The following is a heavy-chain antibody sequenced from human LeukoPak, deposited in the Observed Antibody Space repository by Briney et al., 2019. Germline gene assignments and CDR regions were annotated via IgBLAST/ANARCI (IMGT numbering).Heavy chain of an antibody. D-gene: IGHD3-22*01. Sequence: NPSETLSLTCAVYGGSFSGYYWSWIRQPPGKGLEWIGEINHSGSTNYNPSLKSRVTISVDTSKNQFSLKLSSATAADTAVYYCARGVDYYDSSGYYYWGQGTLVTVSS. J-gene: IGHJ4*02. V-gene: IGHV4-34*01. CDR1: GGSFSGYY. CDR3: ARGVDYYDSSGYYY. CDR2: INHSGST.